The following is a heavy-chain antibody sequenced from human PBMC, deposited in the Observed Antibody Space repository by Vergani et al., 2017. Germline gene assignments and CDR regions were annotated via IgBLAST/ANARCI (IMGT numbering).Heavy chain of an antibody. CDR2: IKQDGSEK. J-gene: IGHJ5*02. V-gene: IGHV3-7*01. D-gene: IGHD2-2*01. CDR3: ASFKIVVVPAATPRGYNWFDP. CDR1: GFTFSSYW. Sequence: EVQLLESGGGLVQPGGSLRLSCAASGFTFSSYWMSWVRQAPGKGLEWVANIKQDGSEKYYVDSVKGRFTISRDNAKNSLYLQMNSLRAEDTAVYYCASFKIVVVPAATPRGYNWFDPWGQGTLVTVSS.